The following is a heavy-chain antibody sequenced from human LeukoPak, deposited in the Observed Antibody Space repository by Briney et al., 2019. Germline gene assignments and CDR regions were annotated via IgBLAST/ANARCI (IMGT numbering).Heavy chain of an antibody. CDR1: GGSISSSSYY. J-gene: IGHJ4*02. CDR2: IYYSGST. D-gene: IGHD6-19*01. CDR3: ARHAGYSSGWYNFDY. Sequence: SETLSLTCTVSGGSISSSSYYWGWIRQPPGKGLEWIGSIYYSGSTYYNPSLKSRVTISVDTSKNQFSLKLSSVTAADTAVYYCARHAGYSSGWYNFDYWGQGTLVTVPS. V-gene: IGHV4-39*01.